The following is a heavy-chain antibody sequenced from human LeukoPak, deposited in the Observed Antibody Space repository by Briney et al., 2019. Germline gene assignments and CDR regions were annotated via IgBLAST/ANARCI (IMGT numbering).Heavy chain of an antibody. CDR2: INTNTGNP. Sequence: ASVKVSCKASGYTFTSYAMNWVRQAPGQGLEWMGWINTNTGNPTYAQGFTGRFVFSLDTSVSTAYLQISSLKAEDTAVYYCARGAYWNDAPGWFDPWGQGTLVTVSS. D-gene: IGHD1-1*01. CDR3: ARGAYWNDAPGWFDP. V-gene: IGHV7-4-1*02. CDR1: GYTFTSYA. J-gene: IGHJ5*02.